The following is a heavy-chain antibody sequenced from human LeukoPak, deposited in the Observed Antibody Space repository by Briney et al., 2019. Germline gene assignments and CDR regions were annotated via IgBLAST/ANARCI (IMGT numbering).Heavy chain of an antibody. D-gene: IGHD6-19*01. CDR2: IKQDGSEK. Sequence: GGSLRLSCAASGFTFSSYWMSWVRQAPGKGLEWVANIKQDGSEKYYVDSVKGRFTISRDNSKNTLYLQMNSLRAEDTAVYYCAKDKSQWLLDYWGQGTLVTVSS. CDR1: GFTFSSYW. J-gene: IGHJ4*02. V-gene: IGHV3-7*01. CDR3: AKDKSQWLLDY.